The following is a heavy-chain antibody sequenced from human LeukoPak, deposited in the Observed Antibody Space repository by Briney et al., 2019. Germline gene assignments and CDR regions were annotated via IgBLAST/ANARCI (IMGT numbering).Heavy chain of an antibody. Sequence: SVKVSCKASGGTFSSYAISWVRQAPGQGLEWMGGIIPIFGTANYAQKFQGRVTITADESTSTAYMELSSLRSEDTAVYCCARTGSGSYYLDYWGQGTLVTVSS. V-gene: IGHV1-69*13. CDR3: ARTGSGSYYLDY. J-gene: IGHJ4*02. CDR2: IIPIFGTA. CDR1: GGTFSSYA. D-gene: IGHD3-10*01.